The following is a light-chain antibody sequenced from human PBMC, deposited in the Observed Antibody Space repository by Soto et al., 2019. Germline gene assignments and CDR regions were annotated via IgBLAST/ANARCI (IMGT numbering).Light chain of an antibody. CDR2: SNN. CDR3: AAWDDSLRGPV. CDR1: SSNIGTNC. J-gene: IGLJ2*01. V-gene: IGLV1-47*02. Sequence: QSVLTQPPSASGTPGQRVTISCSGSSSNIGTNCVYWYQQLPGTAPKLLIYSNNQRPSGVPDRFSGSESGTSASLAISGLRSEDEADYYCAAWDDSLRGPVFGGGTKLTVL.